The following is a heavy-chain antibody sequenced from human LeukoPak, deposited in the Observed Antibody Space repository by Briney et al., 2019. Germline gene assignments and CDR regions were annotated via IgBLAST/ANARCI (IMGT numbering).Heavy chain of an antibody. CDR1: GGTFSSYA. D-gene: IGHD2-15*01. CDR2: IIPILGIA. CDR3: ARLGYCSGGSCYPDY. Sequence: SVKVSCKASGGTFSSYAISWVRQAPGQGLEWMGRIIPILGIANYAQKFQGRVTITADKSTSTAYMELSSLRSEDTAVYCCARLGYCSGGSCYPDYWGQGTLVTVSS. V-gene: IGHV1-69*04. J-gene: IGHJ4*02.